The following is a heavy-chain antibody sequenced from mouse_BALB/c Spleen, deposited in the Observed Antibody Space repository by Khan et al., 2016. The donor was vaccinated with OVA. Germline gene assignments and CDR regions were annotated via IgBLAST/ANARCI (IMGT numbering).Heavy chain of an antibody. Sequence: QVQLQQSGAELARPGASVKLSCKASGYTFTDYYINWVKQRTGQGLEWIGEISPGSGDTYYNEKFKGKATLTADKSSSTVYMQLSSLTAEASAVYFCARRNYVGYTLAYWGQGTLVTVSA. V-gene: IGHV1-77*01. J-gene: IGHJ3*01. D-gene: IGHD1-2*01. CDR3: ARRNYVGYTLAY. CDR2: ISPGSGDT. CDR1: GYTFTDYY.